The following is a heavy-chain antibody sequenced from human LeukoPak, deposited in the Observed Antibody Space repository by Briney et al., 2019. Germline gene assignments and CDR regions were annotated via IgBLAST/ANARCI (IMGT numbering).Heavy chain of an antibody. J-gene: IGHJ4*02. V-gene: IGHV1-69*05. D-gene: IGHD3-3*01. CDR1: GGTFSSYA. CDR3: AREGEFGVVTNFDY. CDR2: IIPIFGTA. Sequence: SVKFSCKASGGTFSSYAISWVRQAPGQGLEWMGRIIPIFGTANYAQKFQGRVTITTDESTSTAYMELSSLRSEDTAVYYCAREGEFGVVTNFDYWGQGTLVTVSS.